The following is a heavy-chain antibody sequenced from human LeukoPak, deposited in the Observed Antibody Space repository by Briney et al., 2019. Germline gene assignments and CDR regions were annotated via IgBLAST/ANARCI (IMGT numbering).Heavy chain of an antibody. J-gene: IGHJ4*02. CDR3: AKSLLRPGY. Sequence: GGSLRLSCVASGFTFSNYWMSWVRRAPGKGLEWVSDINGSGGSTYYADSVKGRFTISRDNSKNTLYLQMNSLRAEDTAVYYCAKSLLRPGYWGQGTLVTVPS. D-gene: IGHD3-3*01. V-gene: IGHV3-23*01. CDR2: INGSGGST. CDR1: GFTFSNYW.